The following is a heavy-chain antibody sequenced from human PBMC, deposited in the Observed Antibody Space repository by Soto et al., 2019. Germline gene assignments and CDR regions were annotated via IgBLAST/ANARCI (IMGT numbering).Heavy chain of an antibody. CDR3: ARIVEIYGADGYYFDY. J-gene: IGHJ4*02. V-gene: IGHV1-69*01. CDR1: GGTFSSYA. Sequence: QVQLVQSGAEVKKPGSSVKVSCKASGGTFSSYAISWVRQAPGQGLEWMGGIIPIFGTANHAQKFQGRVTITADESTSTAYMELSSLRSEDTAVYYCARIVEIYGADGYYFDYWGQGTLVTVSS. D-gene: IGHD4-17*01. CDR2: IIPIFGTA.